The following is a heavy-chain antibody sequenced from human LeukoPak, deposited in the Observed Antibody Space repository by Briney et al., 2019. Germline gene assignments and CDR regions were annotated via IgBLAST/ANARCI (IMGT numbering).Heavy chain of an antibody. CDR3: ARALRSLRSYYFDY. Sequence: SQTLSLTCAVSGGSISSGGYSWSWIRQPPGKGLEWIGYIYYSGSTNYNPSLKSRVTISVDTSKNQFSLKLSSVTAADTAVYYCARALRSLRSYYFDYWGQGTLVTVSS. CDR2: IYYSGST. D-gene: IGHD4-17*01. CDR1: GGSISSGGYS. J-gene: IGHJ4*02. V-gene: IGHV4-30-4*07.